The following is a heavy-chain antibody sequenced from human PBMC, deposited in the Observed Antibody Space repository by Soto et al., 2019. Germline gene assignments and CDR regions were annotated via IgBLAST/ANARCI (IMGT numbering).Heavy chain of an antibody. J-gene: IGHJ3*02. CDR2: IRRKTEGGTT. Sequence: EVQLVESGGGLVEPGGALRLFCGASGITFSNAWINWVRKAPGKGLEYIGRIRRKTEGGTTGYAAPGESRFTVSRDDPKNTLYLQRSGLKTEDTAVSYCTTTRPGTNVFDNWGQGTLVTVSS. CDR3: TTTRPGTNVFDN. D-gene: IGHD6-13*01. V-gene: IGHV3-15*01. CDR1: GITFSNAW.